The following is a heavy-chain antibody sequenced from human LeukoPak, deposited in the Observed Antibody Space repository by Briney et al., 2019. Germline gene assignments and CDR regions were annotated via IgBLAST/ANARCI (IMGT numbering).Heavy chain of an antibody. Sequence: GGSLRLSCAVSGFTFSDHYMDWVRQAPGKGLEWVSSISSSSNYIYYADSVKGRFTISRDNAKNSLYLQMNSLRAEDTAVYYCARDEVVRGVTFDYWGQGTLVTVSS. CDR1: GFTFSDHY. CDR3: ARDEVVRGVTFDY. D-gene: IGHD3-10*01. CDR2: ISSSSNYI. V-gene: IGHV3-21*01. J-gene: IGHJ4*02.